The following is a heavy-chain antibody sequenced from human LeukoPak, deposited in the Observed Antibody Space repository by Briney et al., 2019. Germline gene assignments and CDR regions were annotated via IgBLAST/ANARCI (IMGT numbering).Heavy chain of an antibody. J-gene: IGHJ4*02. CDR1: GFTFSSYG. D-gene: IGHD6-13*01. V-gene: IGHV3-30*18. CDR2: ISYDGSNK. Sequence: QPGGSLRLSCAASGFTFSSYGMHWVRQAPGKGLEWVAVISYDGSNKYYADSVKGRFTISRDNSKNTLYLQMNSLRAEDTAVYYCVKDRWVDHWGQGTLVTVSS. CDR3: VKDRWVDH.